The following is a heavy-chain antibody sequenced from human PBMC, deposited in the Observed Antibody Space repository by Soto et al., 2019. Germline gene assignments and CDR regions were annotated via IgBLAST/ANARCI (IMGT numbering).Heavy chain of an antibody. CDR1: GFTFSSYA. J-gene: IGHJ3*02. Sequence: GGSLRLSCAASGFTFSSYAMSWVRQAPGKGLEWVSAISGSGGSTYYADSVKGRFTISRDNSKNTLYLQMNSLRAEDPAVYYCAKDRWELDAFDIWGQGTMVTVSS. V-gene: IGHV3-23*01. CDR2: ISGSGGST. CDR3: AKDRWELDAFDI. D-gene: IGHD1-26*01.